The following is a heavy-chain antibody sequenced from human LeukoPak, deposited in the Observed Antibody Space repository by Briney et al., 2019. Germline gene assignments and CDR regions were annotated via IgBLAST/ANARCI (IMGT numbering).Heavy chain of an antibody. Sequence: ASVKVSCKASGYTFTSYGISWVRQAPGQGLEWMGWISAYNGNTNYAQKLQGRVTMTTDTSTSTAYMELRSLRSDDTAVYYCARVFLASSSWYGNYYDSSGYPFLDYWGQGTLVTVSS. CDR1: GYTFTSYG. D-gene: IGHD3-22*01. J-gene: IGHJ4*02. CDR3: ARVFLASSSWYGNYYDSSGYPFLDY. V-gene: IGHV1-18*01. CDR2: ISAYNGNT.